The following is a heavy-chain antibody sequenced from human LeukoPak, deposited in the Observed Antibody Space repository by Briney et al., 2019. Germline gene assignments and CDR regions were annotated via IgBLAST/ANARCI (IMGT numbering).Heavy chain of an antibody. Sequence: PGGSLRLSCAASGFTFSSYWMHWVRQAPGKGLVWVSRINSDGSSTSYADSVKGRFTISRDNSKNTLYLQMNSLRAEDTAVYYCAGDSYYDYVWGSYAFDIWGQGTMATVSS. J-gene: IGHJ3*02. CDR2: INSDGSST. CDR1: GFTFSSYW. CDR3: AGDSYYDYVWGSYAFDI. D-gene: IGHD3-16*01. V-gene: IGHV3-74*01.